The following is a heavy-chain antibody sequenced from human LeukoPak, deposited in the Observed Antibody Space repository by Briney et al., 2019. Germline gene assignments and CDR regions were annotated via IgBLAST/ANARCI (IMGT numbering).Heavy chain of an antibody. D-gene: IGHD3-22*01. CDR1: GFTFSTYA. J-gene: IGHJ6*02. Sequence: GGSLRLSCAASGFTFSTYAMSWVRQAPGKGLEWVSGITGRGGSTHYADSVKGRVTISRDSSKNTLYLQMNSLRAEDTAVYYCAKGAFYDTSYYYGMDAWGQGTTVTVSS. CDR2: ITGRGGST. CDR3: AKGAFYDTSYYYGMDA. V-gene: IGHV3-23*01.